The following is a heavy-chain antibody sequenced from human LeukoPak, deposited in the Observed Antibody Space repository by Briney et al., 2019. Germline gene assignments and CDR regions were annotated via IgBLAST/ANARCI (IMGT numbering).Heavy chain of an antibody. D-gene: IGHD2-8*01. CDR2: ISASGGGT. CDR3: AKAPHCPNDVCRYFDY. V-gene: IGHV3-23*01. CDR1: GFTFTTYP. J-gene: IGHJ4*02. Sequence: PGGSLRLSCAASGFTFTTYPMSWVRQAPGKGLEWVSAISASGGGTYYADSVKGRFTISRDNSRSTVFLQMSSLRAEDTAVYYRAKAPHCPNDVCRYFDYWGQGILVTVSS.